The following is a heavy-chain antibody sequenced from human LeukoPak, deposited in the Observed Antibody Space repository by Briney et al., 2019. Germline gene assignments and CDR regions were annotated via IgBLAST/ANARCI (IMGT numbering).Heavy chain of an antibody. CDR2: INHSGST. V-gene: IGHV4-34*01. D-gene: IGHD1-7*01. CDR3: ARRATSGNYQMLHFDS. J-gene: IGHJ4*01. CDR1: GGSFSGYY. Sequence: SETLSLTCAVYGGSFSGYYWSWIRQPPGKGLEWIGEINHSGSTNYNPSLKSRVTMSLDTSKNQFSLTLTSVTAADTAIYYCARRATSGNYQMLHFDSWGQGILVTVSS.